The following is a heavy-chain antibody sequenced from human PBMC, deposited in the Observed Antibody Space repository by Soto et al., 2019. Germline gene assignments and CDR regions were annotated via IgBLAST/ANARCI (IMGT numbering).Heavy chain of an antibody. Sequence: QVQLEQSGPEVRKPGASVKVSCKASGFNFVNYGISWVRLAPRRGLEWMGWINVEDGNTNYPQKVQGRVTLTTDTSTRTAYMELRSLRSDDTAVYFCARVGAARILWDCDYWGQGTLVTVST. CDR3: ARVGAARILWDCDY. J-gene: IGHJ4*02. D-gene: IGHD2-15*01. CDR1: GFNFVNYG. CDR2: INVEDGNT. V-gene: IGHV1-18*01.